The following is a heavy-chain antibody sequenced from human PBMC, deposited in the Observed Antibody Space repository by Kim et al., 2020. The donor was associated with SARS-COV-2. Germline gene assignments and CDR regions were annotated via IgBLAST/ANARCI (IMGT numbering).Heavy chain of an antibody. CDR3: ARGGSSSSWSIGEAFDF. D-gene: IGHD6-13*01. Sequence: GGSLRLSCAASGFTFSDFAFHWVRQAPGKGLEWVAVISDDANNKYDAESVKGRFTISRDNSKNTLYLQMNSLRAEDTAVYYCARGGSSSSWSIGEAFDFWGQGTMVTVSS. CDR1: GFTFSDFA. J-gene: IGHJ3*01. CDR2: ISDDANNK. V-gene: IGHV3-30*04.